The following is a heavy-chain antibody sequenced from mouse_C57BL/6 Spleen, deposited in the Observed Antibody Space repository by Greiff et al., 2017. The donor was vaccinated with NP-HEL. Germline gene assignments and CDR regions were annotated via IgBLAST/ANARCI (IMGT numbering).Heavy chain of an antibody. J-gene: IGHJ4*01. D-gene: IGHD2-10*01. CDR2: IWTGGGT. Sequence: VKVEESGPGLVAPSQSLSITCTVSGFSLTSYAISWVRQPPGKGLEWLGVIWTGGGTNYNSALKSRLSISKDNSKSQVFLKMNSLQTDDTARYYCARNSLPDYYAMDYWGQGTSVTVSS. V-gene: IGHV2-9-1*01. CDR1: GFSLTSYA. CDR3: ARNSLPDYYAMDY.